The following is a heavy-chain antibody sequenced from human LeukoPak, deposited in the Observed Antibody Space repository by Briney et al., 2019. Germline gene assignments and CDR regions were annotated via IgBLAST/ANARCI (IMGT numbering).Heavy chain of an antibody. J-gene: IGHJ3*02. V-gene: IGHV4-61*02. CDR3: ARVPKAVAGYDAFDI. D-gene: IGHD6-19*01. Sequence: PSQTLSLTCTVSGAPVSSGEYYWGWVRQPAGKGLEWIGRIYTSGSTNYSPSLQSRVTISVDTSMNQFSLKLSSVTAADTAVYYCARVPKAVAGYDAFDIWGQGTMVTVSS. CDR2: IYTSGST. CDR1: GAPVSSGEYY.